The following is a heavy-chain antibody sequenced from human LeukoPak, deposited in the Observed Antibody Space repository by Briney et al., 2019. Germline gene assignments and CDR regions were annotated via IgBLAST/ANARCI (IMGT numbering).Heavy chain of an antibody. CDR3: ARDPGYSSGWYEY. Sequence: PGGSLRLSCAASGFTFINAWMSWVRQAPGKGLEWVGRIKSKSDGGTIDYAAPVKGRFTISRDDLKDTLYLQMNSLRAEDTAVYYCARDPGYSSGWYEYWGQGTLVTVSS. J-gene: IGHJ4*02. V-gene: IGHV3-15*01. CDR1: GFTFINAW. D-gene: IGHD6-19*01. CDR2: IKSKSDGGTI.